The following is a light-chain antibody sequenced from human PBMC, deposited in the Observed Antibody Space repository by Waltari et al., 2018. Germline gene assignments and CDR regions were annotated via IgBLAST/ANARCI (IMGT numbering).Light chain of an antibody. J-gene: IGLJ3*02. Sequence: QSALTQPASVSGSPGQSITISCTGTSSDIGSYNYVAWDQQHPGKAPKLMIYDVSERPSGVSNRFSGSKSGNTASLTISGLQAEDEADYYCSSYTSSSTWVFGGGTKLTVL. CDR1: SSDIGSYNY. V-gene: IGLV2-14*01. CDR3: SSYTSSSTWV. CDR2: DVS.